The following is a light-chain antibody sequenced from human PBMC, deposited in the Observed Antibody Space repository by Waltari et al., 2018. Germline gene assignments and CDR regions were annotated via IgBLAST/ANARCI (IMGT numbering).Light chain of an antibody. CDR2: SNN. CDR1: SSNIGSNT. V-gene: IGLV1-44*01. CDR3: AAWDDSLNGHVV. Sequence: QSVLTQPPSASGTPGQRVTISCSGSSSNIGSNTVNWYQQLPGTAPKLLIYSNNQRPSGVPARFSASKSGTSASLAISGLQSEDEADYYCAAWDDSLNGHVVFGGGTKLTVL. J-gene: IGLJ2*01.